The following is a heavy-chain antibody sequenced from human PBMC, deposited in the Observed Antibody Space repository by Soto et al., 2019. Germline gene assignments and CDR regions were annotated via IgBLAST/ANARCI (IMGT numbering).Heavy chain of an antibody. CDR2: MYYSGST. J-gene: IGHJ2*01. CDR1: GGSISSGGSY. Sequence: QVQLQESGPGLVKPSQTLSLTCTVSGGSISSGGSYWSWIRQHPGKGLEWIGNMYYSGSTHYNPSLKSRVTISVDTSKNQFSLKLSSVTAADTAVYYCARDGGYCSGGSCLRYFDLWGRGTLVTVSS. D-gene: IGHD2-15*01. V-gene: IGHV4-31*03. CDR3: ARDGGYCSGGSCLRYFDL.